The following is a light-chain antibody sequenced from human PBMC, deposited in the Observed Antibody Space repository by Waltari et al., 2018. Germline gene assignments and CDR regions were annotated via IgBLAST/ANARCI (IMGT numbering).Light chain of an antibody. CDR2: AAS. CDR1: QSISSY. V-gene: IGKV1-39*01. Sequence: DIQMTQSPSSLSASVGDRVTITCRASQSISSYLNWYQQKPGKAPKLLIYAASSLQSGVPSRFSGSGSGTDFTLTISRLQPEDIATYYCQHYDGVPPWTFGQGTRVDFK. CDR3: QHYDGVPPWT. J-gene: IGKJ1*01.